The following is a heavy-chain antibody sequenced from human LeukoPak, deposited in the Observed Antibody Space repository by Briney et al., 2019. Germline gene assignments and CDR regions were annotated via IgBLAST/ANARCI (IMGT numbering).Heavy chain of an antibody. Sequence: SETLSLTCAVSGGSISSSHHYWGWIRQPPGKGLEWIGNIYSSGSTYYNPSLRTRVTISVDTSKNQFSLKLGSVTAADTAVYYCARVIRTTGYYSNPKSGSFDFWGQGTLVTVSS. CDR2: IYSSGST. CDR3: ARVIRTTGYYSNPKSGSFDF. J-gene: IGHJ4*02. CDR1: GGSISSSHHY. D-gene: IGHD3-9*01. V-gene: IGHV4-39*01.